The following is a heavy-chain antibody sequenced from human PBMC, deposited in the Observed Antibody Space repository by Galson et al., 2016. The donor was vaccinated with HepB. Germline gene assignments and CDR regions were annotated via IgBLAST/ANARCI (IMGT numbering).Heavy chain of an antibody. CDR2: INQDGSET. Sequence: SLRLSCAASGFTFSHYWMTWIRQAPGKGLEWVANINQDGSETNYMVSVRGRFTISRDNAKNSLYLQMNSLRAEDSAIYYCEAYNNGLEDWGQGTLVTVSS. J-gene: IGHJ4*02. CDR1: GFTFSHYW. V-gene: IGHV3-7*03. D-gene: IGHD1-14*01. CDR3: EAYNNGLED.